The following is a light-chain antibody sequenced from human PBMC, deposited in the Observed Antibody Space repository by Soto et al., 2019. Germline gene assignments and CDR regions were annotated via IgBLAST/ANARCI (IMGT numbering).Light chain of an antibody. CDR1: QSVSNSS. J-gene: IGKJ3*01. CDR2: AAS. V-gene: IGKV3-20*01. CDR3: QQNGRSPT. Sequence: EIVLTQSPGTLSLSPGERATFSCRASQSVSNSSLAWYHQKPGQAPRLLLFAASRRATGIPDTFSGSGSGTDFTLTISRLEPEDCGVYYCQQNGRSPTFGPGTKV.